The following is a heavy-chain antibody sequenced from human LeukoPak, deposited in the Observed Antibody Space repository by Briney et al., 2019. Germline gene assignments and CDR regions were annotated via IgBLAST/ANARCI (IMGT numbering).Heavy chain of an antibody. CDR1: GFTFSSYA. J-gene: IGHJ4*02. D-gene: IGHD3-22*01. Sequence: GRSLRLSCAASGFTFSSYAMHWVRQAPGKGLEWMAVISYDGSNKYYADSVKGRFTISRDNSKNTLYLQMNSLRAEDTAVYYCARSGLGLVTTTDWGQGTLVTVSS. V-gene: IGHV3-30-3*01. CDR3: ARSGLGLVTTTD. CDR2: ISYDGSNK.